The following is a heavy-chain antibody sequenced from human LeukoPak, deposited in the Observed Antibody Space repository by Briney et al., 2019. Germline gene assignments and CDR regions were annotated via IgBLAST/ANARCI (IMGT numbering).Heavy chain of an antibody. CDR2: IYYSGRT. J-gene: IGHJ4*02. Sequence: KPSETLSLTCTISGGSISTSSYFWGWIRQPPGKGLEWIGSIYYSGRTYYNPSLRGRVTISVDSSRNQFSLKLTSVTAADTAIYYCASPTYNDVLSGYYNGPYFDYWGQGTLVTVSS. V-gene: IGHV4-39*01. CDR1: GGSISTSSYF. D-gene: IGHD3-9*01. CDR3: ASPTYNDVLSGYYNGPYFDY.